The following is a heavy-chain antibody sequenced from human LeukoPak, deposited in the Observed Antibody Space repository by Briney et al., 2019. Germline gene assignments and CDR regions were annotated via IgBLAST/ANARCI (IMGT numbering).Heavy chain of an antibody. D-gene: IGHD5-12*01. CDR1: GGSISSSTYY. CDR3: ARGGYSGYRGLFDY. CDR2: VYYSGST. V-gene: IGHV4-39*07. J-gene: IGHJ4*02. Sequence: PSETLSLTCTVSGGSISSSTYYWGWIRQPPGKGLEWIGSVYYSGSTYYNPSLKSRVTISVDASKNQFSLKLTSVTAADTAVYYCARGGYSGYRGLFDYWGQGTLVTVSS.